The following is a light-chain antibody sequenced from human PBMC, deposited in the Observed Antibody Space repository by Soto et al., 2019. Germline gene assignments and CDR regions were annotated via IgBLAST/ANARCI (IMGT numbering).Light chain of an antibody. J-gene: IGKJ1*01. CDR2: DAS. CDR3: QQATRFPQT. V-gene: IGKV1-5*01. Sequence: DIQMTQSPSTLSASVGDRVTITCRASQSISNSLAWYHQKPGKAPKLLIYDASTVQSGVPRRFSGSGSGTEFTLTIRDLQLEDSGSYYCQQATRFPQTFGQGTKVDIK. CDR1: QSISNS.